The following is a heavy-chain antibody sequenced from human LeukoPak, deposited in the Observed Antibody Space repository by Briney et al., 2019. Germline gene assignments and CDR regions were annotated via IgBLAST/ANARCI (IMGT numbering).Heavy chain of an antibody. CDR1: GGSISSSSYY. CDR3: ARHIRDLWFGELLYFDY. D-gene: IGHD3-10*01. Sequence: KPSETLSLTCTVSGGSISSSSYYWGWIRQPPGKGLEWIGSIYYSGSTYYNPSLKSRVTISVDTSKNQFSLKLSSVTAADTAVYYCARHIRDLWFGELLYFDYWGQGTLVTVSS. J-gene: IGHJ4*02. CDR2: IYYSGST. V-gene: IGHV4-39*01.